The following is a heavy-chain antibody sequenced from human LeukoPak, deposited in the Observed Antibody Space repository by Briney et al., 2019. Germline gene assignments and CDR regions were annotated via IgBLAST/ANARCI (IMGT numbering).Heavy chain of an antibody. J-gene: IGHJ5*02. D-gene: IGHD3-10*01. CDR2: IYSGGST. CDR3: VRGRGSYGWFDP. CDR1: GVTVSSNY. Sequence: GGSLRLSCAASGVTVSSNYMSWVRQAPGKGLEWVSVIYSGGSTYYADSVMGRFTISRDDAKNTVDLQMNSLRGEDTAVYYCVRGRGSYGWFDPWGQGTLVTVSS. V-gene: IGHV3-66*01.